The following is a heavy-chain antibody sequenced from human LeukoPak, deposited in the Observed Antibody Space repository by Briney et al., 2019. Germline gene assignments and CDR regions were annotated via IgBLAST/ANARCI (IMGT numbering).Heavy chain of an antibody. CDR3: ARGKVVAGTPGQNSWDH. Sequence: SETLSLTCTVSGDSISNYYWNWIRQPAGKGLEWIGRIYTSGTTNYNPSLKSRDSMSVDTSKNQFSLKLSSVTAADTAVYYCARGKVVAGTPGQNSWDHWGQGTLVTVSS. CDR1: GDSISNYY. D-gene: IGHD6-19*01. J-gene: IGHJ4*02. CDR2: IYTSGTT. V-gene: IGHV4-4*07.